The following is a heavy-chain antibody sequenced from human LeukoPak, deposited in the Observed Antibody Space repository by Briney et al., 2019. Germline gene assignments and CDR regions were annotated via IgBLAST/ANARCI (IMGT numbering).Heavy chain of an antibody. D-gene: IGHD3-22*01. J-gene: IGHJ4*02. Sequence: SEALSLTCTVSGGSISSYYWSWIRQPAGKGLEWIGRIYTSGSTNYNPSLKSRVTISVDTSKNQFSLKLSSVTAADTAVYYCAKASYSYDISGWVPFDYWGQGTLVTVSS. CDR3: AKASYSYDISGWVPFDY. CDR2: IYTSGST. CDR1: GGSISSYY. V-gene: IGHV4-4*07.